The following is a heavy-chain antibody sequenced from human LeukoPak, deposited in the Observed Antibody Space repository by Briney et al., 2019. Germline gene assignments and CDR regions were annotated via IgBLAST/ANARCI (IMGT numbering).Heavy chain of an antibody. CDR1: GFTFSSYA. V-gene: IGHV3-30-3*01. Sequence: GGSLRLSCAASGFTFSSYAMHWVRQAPGKGLEWVAVISYDGSNKYYADSVKGRFTISRDNSKNTLYLQMNSLRAEDTAVYYCAGTPARSYYFDYWGQGTLVTVSS. CDR3: AGTPARSYYFDY. J-gene: IGHJ4*02. CDR2: ISYDGSNK.